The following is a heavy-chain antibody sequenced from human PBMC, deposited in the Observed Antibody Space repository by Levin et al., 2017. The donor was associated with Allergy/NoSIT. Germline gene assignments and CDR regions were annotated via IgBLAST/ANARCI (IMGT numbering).Heavy chain of an antibody. CDR3: ARQSDELPPYDGAWVEEHYFDH. D-gene: IGHD4-23*01. J-gene: IGHJ4*02. CDR2: IYPGDSET. CDR1: GYQFTDYW. Sequence: KVSCQGSGYQFTDYWIGWVRQLPGKGLEWMGNIYPGDSETRSSPSFQGQVTFSVDKSMNTAYLQWDSPRASDTAMYYCARQSDELPPYDGAWVEEHYFDHWRQGTLVTVSS. V-gene: IGHV5-51*01.